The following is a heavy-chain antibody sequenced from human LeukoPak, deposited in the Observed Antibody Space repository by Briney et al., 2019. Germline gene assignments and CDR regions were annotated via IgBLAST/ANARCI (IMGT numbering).Heavy chain of an antibody. V-gene: IGHV4-34*01. Sequence: SETLSPTCAVSAGSFSAYYWSWIRQPPGKGLEGIGEINHSGSPNYNPSLKSRVTISVDTSKNQFSLKLSSVTAADAAVYYCARRSRSGWNYDYWGQGTLVTVSP. CDR1: AGSFSAYY. CDR3: ARRSRSGWNYDY. D-gene: IGHD6-19*01. J-gene: IGHJ4*02. CDR2: INHSGSP.